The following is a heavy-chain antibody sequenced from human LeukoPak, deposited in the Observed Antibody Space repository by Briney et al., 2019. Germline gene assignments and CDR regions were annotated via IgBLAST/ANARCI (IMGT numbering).Heavy chain of an antibody. CDR3: ARGLGGSYYFDH. CDR1: GGSFSGYY. CDR2: IIHSGGT. D-gene: IGHD1-26*01. Sequence: SETLSLTCAVYGGSFSGYYWSWIRQPPGKGLDWIGEIIHSGGTNHNPSLKSRVTISVDTSKNQFSLNLNSINAADTAVYYCARGLGGSYYFDHWGQGTLVTVSS. J-gene: IGHJ4*02. V-gene: IGHV4-34*01.